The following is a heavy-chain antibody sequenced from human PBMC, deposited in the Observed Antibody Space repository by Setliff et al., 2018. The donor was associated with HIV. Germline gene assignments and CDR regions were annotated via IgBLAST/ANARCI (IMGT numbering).Heavy chain of an antibody. V-gene: IGHV1-8*02. J-gene: IGHJ6*03. CDR1: GYTFSSYD. D-gene: IGHD3-22*01. CDR3: ARARRDSYDRGRRNHYYIDV. CDR2: MNPNSGNT. Sequence: ASVKVSCKASGYTFSSYDINWVRQATGQGLEWMGRMNPNSGNTGYAQKFQGRVTMTRDTSIGTAYMELNNLKFEDTAVYYCARARRDSYDRGRRNHYYIDVWGKGTPVTVSS.